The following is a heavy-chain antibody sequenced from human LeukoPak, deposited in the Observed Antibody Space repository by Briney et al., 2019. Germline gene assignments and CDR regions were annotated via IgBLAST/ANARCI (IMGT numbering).Heavy chain of an antibody. V-gene: IGHV3-23*01. CDR3: ATSWGPDTSAFRWGRDGMDV. Sequence: GGSLRLSCAVSGLTFNNYAMSWVRQAPGKGLEWVSAISKSGDHTYYAASAKGRSTIYRDNSKNTQYLQMNSLRAEDTAVYYCATSWGPDTSAFRWGRDGMDVWGQGTTVIVS. D-gene: IGHD3-16*01. CDR2: ISKSGDHT. CDR1: GLTFNNYA. J-gene: IGHJ6*02.